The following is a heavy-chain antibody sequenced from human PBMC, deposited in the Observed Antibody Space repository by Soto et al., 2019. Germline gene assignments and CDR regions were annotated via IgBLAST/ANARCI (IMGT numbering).Heavy chain of an antibody. Sequence: SETLSLTCTVSGGSISSYYWSWIRQPPGKGLEWIGYIYYSGSTNYNPSLKSRVTISVDTSKNQFSLKLSSVTAADTAVYYCARHGYCSGGSCYSDYYYYYMDVWGKGTTVTVSS. CDR2: IYYSGST. CDR3: ARHGYCSGGSCYSDYYYYYMDV. J-gene: IGHJ6*03. D-gene: IGHD2-15*01. V-gene: IGHV4-59*08. CDR1: GGSISSYY.